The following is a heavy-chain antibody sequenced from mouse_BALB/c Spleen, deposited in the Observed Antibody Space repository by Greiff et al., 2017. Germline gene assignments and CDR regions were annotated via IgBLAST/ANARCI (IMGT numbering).Heavy chain of an antibody. Sequence: EVQLQQSGPGLVKPSQSLSLTCSVTGYSINSGYYWNWIRQFPGNKLEWMGYISYDGSNNYNPSLKNRISITRDTSKNQFFLKLNSVTTEDTATYYCAIYYYGSSYFDYWGQGTTLTVSS. CDR1: GYSINSGYY. J-gene: IGHJ2*01. CDR2: ISYDGSN. CDR3: AIYYYGSSYFDY. D-gene: IGHD1-1*01. V-gene: IGHV3-6*02.